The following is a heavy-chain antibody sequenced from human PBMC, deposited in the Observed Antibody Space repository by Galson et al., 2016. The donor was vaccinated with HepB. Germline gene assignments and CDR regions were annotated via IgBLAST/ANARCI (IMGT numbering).Heavy chain of an antibody. CDR1: GGNFINNA. V-gene: IGHV1-69*13. Sequence: SVKVSCKASGGNFINNALNWVRQVPGQGLEWMGGIIPVFETATYAQNFQGRVTITADESTNTSYMEISSLRSEDTAVYYCARGSRSYWKYFDYWGQGALVTVSP. CDR3: ARGSRSYWKYFDY. CDR2: IIPVFETA. J-gene: IGHJ4*02. D-gene: IGHD1-1*01.